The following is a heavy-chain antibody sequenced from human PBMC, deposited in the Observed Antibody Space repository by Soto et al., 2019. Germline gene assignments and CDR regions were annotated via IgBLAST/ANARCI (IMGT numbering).Heavy chain of an antibody. CDR3: ARGCYSLWLKEY. J-gene: IGHJ4*02. Sequence: EVQLVESGGGLVQPGGSLRLYCAASGFTFSSYWMHWVRQAPVKGLVWVSSIKSDGITTNYADSVKGRVTISRDNAKNTQYLQMNRLGAGDTALYYCARGCYSLWLKEYWCQGSLVTVSS. CDR2: IKSDGITT. D-gene: IGHD3-10*01. V-gene: IGHV3-74*01. CDR1: GFTFSSYW.